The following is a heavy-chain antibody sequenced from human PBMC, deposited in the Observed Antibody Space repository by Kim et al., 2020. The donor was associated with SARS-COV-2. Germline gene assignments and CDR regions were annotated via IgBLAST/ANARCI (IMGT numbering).Heavy chain of an antibody. J-gene: IGHJ6*02. Sequence: VKGRFTISRENSKNTLYLQMNSLRAEDTAMYYCARWGSSSWPYYYYGMDVWGQGTTVTVSS. V-gene: IGHV3-53*01. D-gene: IGHD6-13*01. CDR3: ARWGSSSWPYYYYGMDV.